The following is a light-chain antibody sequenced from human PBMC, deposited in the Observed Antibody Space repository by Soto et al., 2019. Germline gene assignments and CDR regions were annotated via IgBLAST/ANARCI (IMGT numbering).Light chain of an antibody. Sequence: EIVLTQSPATLSLSPGERATLSCRASQSISSYLAWYQQKHGQAPRPLIYDASNRATGIPARFSGSGSGTDVTLTISSLEKEDVAVYDCQQRTNWTGTFGQGTKVDIK. J-gene: IGKJ1*01. CDR2: DAS. V-gene: IGKV3-11*01. CDR3: QQRTNWTGT. CDR1: QSISSY.